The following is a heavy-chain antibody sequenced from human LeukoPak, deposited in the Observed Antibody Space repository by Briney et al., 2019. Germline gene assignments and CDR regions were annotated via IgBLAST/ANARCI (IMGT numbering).Heavy chain of an antibody. V-gene: IGHV1-18*01. Sequence: ASVKVSCKTSGYTFSTYAITWVQQAPGQGLEWMGWISAYNGNTNYAQKFQGRLTMTTDTSTNTAYMELRTLRSDDTAVYFCARDPTGVYDTCGYTDFWGQGTLVTVSS. CDR1: GYTFSTYA. J-gene: IGHJ4*02. D-gene: IGHD3-22*01. CDR3: ARDPTGVYDTCGYTDF. CDR2: ISAYNGNT.